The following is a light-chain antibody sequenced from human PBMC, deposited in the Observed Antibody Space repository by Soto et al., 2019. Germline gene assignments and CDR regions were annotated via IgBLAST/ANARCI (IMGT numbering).Light chain of an antibody. V-gene: IGKV3-15*01. Sequence: EIVMTQSPASLSVSPGDRATLSCRASQSVSSNLAWYQQKPGQAPRRLIYGASTRATGIPARFSGSGSGTKLTLTISSLQSADFAVYYCQQYNNRPPWTFGQGTKVEIK. CDR1: QSVSSN. J-gene: IGKJ1*01. CDR2: GAS. CDR3: QQYNNRPPWT.